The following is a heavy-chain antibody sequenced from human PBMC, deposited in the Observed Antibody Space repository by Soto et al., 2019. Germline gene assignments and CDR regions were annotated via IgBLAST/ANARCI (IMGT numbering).Heavy chain of an antibody. CDR1: GFTFSSYS. CDR2: ISSTSSYM. CDR3: ASGYESNGYYSYYYMEV. V-gene: IGHV3-21*01. J-gene: IGHJ6*03. D-gene: IGHD5-12*01. Sequence: GGSLRLSCAASGFTFSSYSINWVRQAPGKGLEWVSSISSTSSYMYYADSVKGRFTISRDNAKNSLYLQMNSLRAEDTAVYYCASGYESNGYYSYYYMEVWGKGTTVTVSS.